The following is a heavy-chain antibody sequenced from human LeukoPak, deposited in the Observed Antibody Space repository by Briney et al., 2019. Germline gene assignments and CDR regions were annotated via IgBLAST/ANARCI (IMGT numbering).Heavy chain of an antibody. Sequence: ASVKVSCKASGYTFTGYYMHWVRQAPGQGLVWMGWINPNSGGTNYAQKFQGRVTMTRDTSISTAYMELSRLRSDDTAVYYCAWGGIVVVPATIRGDYYYYYMDVWGKGTTVTVSS. CDR1: GYTFTGYY. V-gene: IGHV1-2*02. D-gene: IGHD2-2*02. CDR2: INPNSGGT. J-gene: IGHJ6*03. CDR3: AWGGIVVVPATIRGDYYYYYMDV.